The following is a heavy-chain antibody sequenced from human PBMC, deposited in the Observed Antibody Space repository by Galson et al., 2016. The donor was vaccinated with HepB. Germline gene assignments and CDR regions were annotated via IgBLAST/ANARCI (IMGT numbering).Heavy chain of an antibody. CDR2: IFTADSDT. Sequence: QSGAEVKKPGESLRISCKGSGSSFTSYWIGWVRQMPAKDLEWMGIIFTADSDTRYSPSFQGHVTISVDKSATTAYLQLNNLKASDTATYYDAVLDRWVTTRVFDYCGQGTLVTVSS. D-gene: IGHD2-8*02. CDR3: AVLDRWVTTRVFDY. J-gene: IGHJ4*02. CDR1: GSSFTSYW. V-gene: IGHV5-51*01.